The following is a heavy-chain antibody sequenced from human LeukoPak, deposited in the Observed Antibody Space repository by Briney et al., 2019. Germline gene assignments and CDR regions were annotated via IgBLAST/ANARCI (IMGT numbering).Heavy chain of an antibody. V-gene: IGHV4-34*01. D-gene: IGHD3-10*01. CDR1: DGSFSASY. CDR3: ARRPYSSGNYKGAFDI. J-gene: IGHJ3*02. CDR2: INHSGST. Sequence: PSETLSLTCAVYDGSFSASYWSWIRQPPGKGLEWIGEINHSGSTNYNPSLKSRVTISVDTSKNQLSLKLSSVTAADTAVYYRARRPYSSGNYKGAFDIWGQGTMVTVSS.